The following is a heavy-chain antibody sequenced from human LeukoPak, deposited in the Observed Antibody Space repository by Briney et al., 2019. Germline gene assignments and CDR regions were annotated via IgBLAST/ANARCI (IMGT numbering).Heavy chain of an antibody. CDR1: DDSISTYY. J-gene: IGHJ3*02. CDR3: AGGWIQPGAFDI. D-gene: IGHD5-18*01. V-gene: IGHV4-59*01. Sequence: SETLSLTCTVSDDSISTYYWSWIRQPPGKGLEWIGYIYYSGSTNCNPSLKSRVTISVDTSKNQFSLKLSSVTAADTAVYYCAGGWIQPGAFDIWGQGTVVTVSS. CDR2: IYYSGST.